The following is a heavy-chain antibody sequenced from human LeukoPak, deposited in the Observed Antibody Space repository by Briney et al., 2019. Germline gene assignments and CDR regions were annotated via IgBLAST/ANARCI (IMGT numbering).Heavy chain of an antibody. J-gene: IGHJ4*02. CDR2: ISSSSSYI. Sequence: GGSLRLSCAASGFTLSSYEMSWIRQAPGKGLEWVSSISSSSSYIYYADSVKGRFTISRDNAKNSLYLQMNSLRAEDTAVYYCAKDQGKGYSYGQFDYWGQGTLVTVSS. D-gene: IGHD5-18*01. CDR1: GFTLSSYE. V-gene: IGHV3-21*04. CDR3: AKDQGKGYSYGQFDY.